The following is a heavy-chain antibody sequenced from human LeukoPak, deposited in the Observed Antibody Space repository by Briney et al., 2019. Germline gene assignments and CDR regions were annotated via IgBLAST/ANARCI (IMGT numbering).Heavy chain of an antibody. CDR2: ISGSGGST. V-gene: IGHV3-23*01. CDR1: GFTFTSFA. CDR3: AKAHFVLMVYVSGHFDY. J-gene: IGHJ4*02. D-gene: IGHD2-8*01. Sequence: GGSLRPSSAASGFTFTSFAMTWVPRAPGKGREWVSAISGSGGSTYYADSVKSRFTISRDNSKNTLYLQMNSQRAEDTAVYYCAKAHFVLMVYVSGHFDYWGQGTLVTVSS.